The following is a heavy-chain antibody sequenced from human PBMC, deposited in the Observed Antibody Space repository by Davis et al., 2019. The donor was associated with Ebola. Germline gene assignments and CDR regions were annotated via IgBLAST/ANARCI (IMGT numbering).Heavy chain of an antibody. J-gene: IGHJ5*02. Sequence: AASVKVSCKASGGTFSSYAISWVRQATGQGLEWMGWMNPNSGNTGYAQKLQGRVTMTTDTSTSTAYMELRSLRSDDTAVYYCAREQGTVTTSWFDPWGQGTLVTVSS. CDR2: MNPNSGNT. CDR1: GGTFSSYA. V-gene: IGHV1-18*01. D-gene: IGHD4-17*01. CDR3: AREQGTVTTSWFDP.